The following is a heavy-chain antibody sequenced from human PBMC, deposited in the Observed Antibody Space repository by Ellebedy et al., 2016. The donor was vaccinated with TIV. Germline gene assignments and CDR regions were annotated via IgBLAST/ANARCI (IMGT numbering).Heavy chain of an antibody. D-gene: IGHD4-23*01. CDR3: ARDPVGVGPAFDV. Sequence: GESLKISCAASGLTFSSHAMSWVRQAPGKGLEWVSSITESGGNTYYADSVKGCFTISRDNSKDTLFLQMNSLRAEDTAIYFCARDPVGVGPAFDVWGQGTMVTVSS. J-gene: IGHJ3*01. CDR2: ITESGGNT. V-gene: IGHV3-23*01. CDR1: GLTFSSHA.